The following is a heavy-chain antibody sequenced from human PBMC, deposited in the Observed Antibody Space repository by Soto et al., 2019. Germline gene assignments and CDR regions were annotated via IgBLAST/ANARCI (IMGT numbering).Heavy chain of an antibody. V-gene: IGHV3-13*01. D-gene: IGHD4-17*01. CDR1: GFTFSSYD. Sequence: EVQLVESGGGLVQPGGSLRLSCAASGFTFSSYDMHWVRQATGKGLEWVSAIGTAGDTYYPGSVKGRFTISRENAKNSLYLQMNSLRAGYTAVYYCARSTTVPTSDDAFDIWGQGTMVTVSS. J-gene: IGHJ3*02. CDR3: ARSTTVPTSDDAFDI. CDR2: IGTAGDT.